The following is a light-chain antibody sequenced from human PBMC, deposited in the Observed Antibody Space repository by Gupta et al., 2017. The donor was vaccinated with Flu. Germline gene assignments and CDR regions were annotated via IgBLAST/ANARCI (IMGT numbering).Light chain of an antibody. V-gene: IGLV2-23*01. J-gene: IGLJ3*02. CDR1: SSDVGSYNL. CDR2: EGS. CDR3: CSYAGFWV. Sequence: GQSITISCTGTSSDVGSYNLVSWYQQHPGKAPKLMIYEGSKRPSGVSNRFSGSKSGNTASLTISGLQAEVEADYYCCSYAGFWVFGGGTKLTVL.